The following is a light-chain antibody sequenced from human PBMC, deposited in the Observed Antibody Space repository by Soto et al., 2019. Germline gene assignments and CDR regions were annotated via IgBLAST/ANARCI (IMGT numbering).Light chain of an antibody. Sequence: EIVMTQSPVTLSVSPGERTTLSCRASQSVSSNLAWYQQRPGQAPRIVIYDASTRATGIPSRLSGSGSGTEFTLTISNLQSEDFAVYHCQQYDKWPRTFGQGTKVDIK. J-gene: IGKJ1*01. CDR3: QQYDKWPRT. V-gene: IGKV3-15*01. CDR1: QSVSSN. CDR2: DAS.